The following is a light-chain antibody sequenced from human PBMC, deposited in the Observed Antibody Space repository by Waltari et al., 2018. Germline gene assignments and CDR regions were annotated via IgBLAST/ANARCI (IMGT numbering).Light chain of an antibody. V-gene: IGLV3-10*01. J-gene: IGLJ1*01. Sequence: SYELTQPPSVSVSPGQTARITCSGDTLPRKYAYWYQQKSGQAPVLVIFEDNKRPSGSPERFTGSISGTMATLTISGAQVEDEADYYCYSTDSSSKGVFGAGTKVTVL. CDR1: TLPRKY. CDR2: EDN. CDR3: YSTDSSSKGV.